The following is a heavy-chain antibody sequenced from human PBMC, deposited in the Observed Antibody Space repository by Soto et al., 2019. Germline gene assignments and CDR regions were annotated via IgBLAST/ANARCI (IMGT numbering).Heavy chain of an antibody. Sequence: PSETLSLTCTVSGGSISSSSYYWGWIRQPPGKGLEWIGSIYYSGSTYYNPSLKSRVTISVDTSKNQFSLKLSSVTAADTAVYYCARTHLLGYCSGGSCYKFRGNRWFDPWGQGTLVTVS. CDR1: GGSISSSSYY. CDR3: ARTHLLGYCSGGSCYKFRGNRWFDP. J-gene: IGHJ5*02. CDR2: IYYSGST. V-gene: IGHV4-39*01. D-gene: IGHD2-15*01.